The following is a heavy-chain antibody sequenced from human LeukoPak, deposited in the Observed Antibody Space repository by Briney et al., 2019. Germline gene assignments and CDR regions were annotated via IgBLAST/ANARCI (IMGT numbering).Heavy chain of an antibody. D-gene: IGHD3-10*01. CDR2: ITSKAFGGTT. CDR1: GFTFGDYA. J-gene: IGHJ4*02. CDR3: TRDWNYYGFY. V-gene: IGHV3-49*04. Sequence: GGSLRLSCTTSGFTFGDYAMSWVRQAPGKGLEWVGFITSKAFGGTTNYAASVKGRFTISRDDSKNIAYLQMNSLKTEDTALYYCTRDWNYYGFYWGQGTLVIVSS.